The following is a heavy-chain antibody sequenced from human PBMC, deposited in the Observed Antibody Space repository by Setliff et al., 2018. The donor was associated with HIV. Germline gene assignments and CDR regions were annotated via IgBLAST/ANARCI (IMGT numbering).Heavy chain of an antibody. CDR3: ARRRGQKATGWYYFDF. Sequence: PSETLSLTCAVYGGSFSDYYWSWIRQPPGKGLEWIGEINHSGSTNCNPSLKSRVTISVDTSKNQFSLKLSSVTASDTAVYYCARRRGQKATGWYYFDFWGQGALVTVSS. CDR1: GGSFSDYY. CDR2: INHSGST. D-gene: IGHD6-19*01. J-gene: IGHJ4*02. V-gene: IGHV4-34*01.